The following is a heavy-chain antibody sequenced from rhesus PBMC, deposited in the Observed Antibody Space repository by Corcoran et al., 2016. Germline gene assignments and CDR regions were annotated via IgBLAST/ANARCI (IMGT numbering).Heavy chain of an antibody. Sequence: QVQLQESGPGLVKPSETLSLTCAVSGGSISSGHWWNWFRQPPGKGLEWIGYISGSSAATYYNPSLEIRVTFSRDTSKNHFSLRLNSVTAADTAVYYCARGSTVDYWGPGVLVTVSS. CDR3: ARGSTVDY. CDR2: ISGSSAAT. CDR1: GGSISSGHW. J-gene: IGHJ4*01. V-gene: IGHV4-65*01.